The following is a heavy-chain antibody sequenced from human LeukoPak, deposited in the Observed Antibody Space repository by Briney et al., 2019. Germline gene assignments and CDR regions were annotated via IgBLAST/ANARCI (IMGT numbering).Heavy chain of an antibody. J-gene: IGHJ4*02. Sequence: PGGSLRLSCAASGFTFSSYGMHWVRRAPGKGLEWVSFIRYDGSTTYYADSVKGRFTISRDNSKRMLCLQMNSLRAEDTAVYYCARPESAWAFDNWGQGTLVTVSS. CDR3: ARPESAWAFDN. V-gene: IGHV3-30*02. CDR2: IRYDGSTT. CDR1: GFTFSSYG. D-gene: IGHD3-3*01.